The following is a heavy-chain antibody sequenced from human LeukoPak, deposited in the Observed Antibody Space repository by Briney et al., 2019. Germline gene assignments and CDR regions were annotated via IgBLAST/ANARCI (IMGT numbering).Heavy chain of an antibody. CDR3: ARVDFGDYFDTSDYHFFDF. CDR2: ISTSGSTI. V-gene: IGHV3-11*04. D-gene: IGHD3-22*01. Sequence: PGGSLRLSCAASEFTFSDYYMSWIRQAPGKGLEWVSYISTSGSTIYYADSVKGRFTISRDNAKNSLHLQMNSLRAEDTAVYFCARVDFGDYFDTSDYHFFDFWGQGTLVTVSS. CDR1: EFTFSDYY. J-gene: IGHJ4*02.